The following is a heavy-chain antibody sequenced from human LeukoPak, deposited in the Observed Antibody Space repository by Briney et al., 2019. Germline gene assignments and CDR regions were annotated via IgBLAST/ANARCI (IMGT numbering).Heavy chain of an antibody. CDR2: IYWDDDK. CDR3: SHRAAKAYGSGSYFFDY. CDR1: GVSLSADEVA. J-gene: IGHJ4*02. V-gene: IGHV2-5*02. D-gene: IGHD3-10*01. Sequence: SGPTLVKPTQTLTLTCTLSGVSLSADEVAVGWIRQPPGKALEWLALIYWDDDKRYSSSLKSRLTITKDTSKNQVVLTMTNMDPVDTATYYCSHRAAKAYGSGSYFFDYWGQGTLVTVSS.